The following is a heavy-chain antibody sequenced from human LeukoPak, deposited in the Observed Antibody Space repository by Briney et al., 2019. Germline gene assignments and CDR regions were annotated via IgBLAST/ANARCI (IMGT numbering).Heavy chain of an antibody. CDR2: IYYSGST. CDR1: GGSISSSSYY. Sequence: PSETLSLTCTVSGGSISSSSYYWGWIRQPPGKGLEWIGSIYYSGSTYYNPSLKSRVTISVDTSKNQFSLKLSSVTTADTAVYYCARHVYIAAAIKTFDYWGQGTLVTVSS. D-gene: IGHD6-13*01. V-gene: IGHV4-39*01. CDR3: ARHVYIAAAIKTFDY. J-gene: IGHJ4*02.